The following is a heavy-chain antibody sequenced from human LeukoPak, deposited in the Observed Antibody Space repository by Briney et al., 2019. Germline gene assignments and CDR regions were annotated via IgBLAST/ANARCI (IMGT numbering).Heavy chain of an antibody. CDR2: TSESGGST. CDR3: AKGRWGLTINNFDI. Sequence: GGSLRLSCEASGFTFSSYAMGWVRQAPGKGLEWVSVTSESGGSTHYADSVKGRFTIYRDNSKSTLYLQMNSLGGEDTAVYYCAKGRWGLTINNFDIWGQGRMVTVSS. D-gene: IGHD3-9*01. CDR1: GFTFSSYA. V-gene: IGHV3-23*01. J-gene: IGHJ3*02.